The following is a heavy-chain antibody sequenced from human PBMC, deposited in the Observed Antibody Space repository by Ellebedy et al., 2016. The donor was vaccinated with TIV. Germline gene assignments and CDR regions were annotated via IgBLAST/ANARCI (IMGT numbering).Heavy chain of an antibody. CDR1: GFTFSNYP. D-gene: IGHD3-10*01. CDR2: IAYDGNDE. V-gene: IGHV3-30*01. J-gene: IGHJ4*02. CDR3: ARDDYYGSGTDY. Sequence: GESLKISCAASGFTFSNYPMHWVRQAPGKGLGWMAVIAYDGNDEYYADSVKGRFTISRDKSKNTLYLQMISLRAEDTAVYFCARDDYYGSGTDYWGQGTLVTVSS.